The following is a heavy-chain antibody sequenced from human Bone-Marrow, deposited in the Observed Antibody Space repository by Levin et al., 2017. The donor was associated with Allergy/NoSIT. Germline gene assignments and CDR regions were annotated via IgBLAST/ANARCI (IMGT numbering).Heavy chain of an antibody. J-gene: IGHJ6*02. D-gene: IGHD2-2*01. CDR1: GFTFSDYY. Sequence: KTGGSLRLSCAASGFTFSDYYMSWIRQAPGKGLEWVSYISSSGSTIYYADSVKGRFTISRDNAKNSLYLQMNSLRAEDTAVYYCARVAGYCSSTSCYPANWTPNYYYDYGMDVRGQGTTVTVSS. CDR2: ISSSGSTI. CDR3: ARVAGYCSSTSCYPANWTPNYYYDYGMDV. V-gene: IGHV3-11*01.